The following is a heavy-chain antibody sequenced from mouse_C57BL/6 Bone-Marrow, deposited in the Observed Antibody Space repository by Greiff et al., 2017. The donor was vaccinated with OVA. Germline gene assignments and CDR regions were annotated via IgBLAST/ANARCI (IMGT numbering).Heavy chain of an antibody. CDR1: GYTFTSYG. CDR2: IYPRSGNT. Sequence: QVHVKQSGAELARPGASVKLSCKASGYTFTSYGISWVKQRTGQGLEWIGEIYPRSGNTYYNEKFKGKATLTADKSSSTAYMELRSLTSEDSAVYFCARIYYYGSYWYFDVWGTGTTVTVSS. CDR3: ARIYYYGSYWYFDV. D-gene: IGHD1-1*01. J-gene: IGHJ1*03. V-gene: IGHV1-81*01.